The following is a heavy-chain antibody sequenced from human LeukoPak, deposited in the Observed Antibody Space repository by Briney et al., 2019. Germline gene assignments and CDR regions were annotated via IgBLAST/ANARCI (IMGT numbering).Heavy chain of an antibody. Sequence: RGCLRLAWAVSGFTFTTYEMNWVRQAPGKWLEWVSYISGSGSIIYYADCAEGRFNIYRDNAKHSLYLQMNGLRAEDTAVYYCARDDVLSLGISFDLWGRGTLVTVSS. CDR1: GFTFTTYE. CDR2: ISGSGSII. CDR3: ARDDVLSLGISFDL. D-gene: IGHD3-10*02. J-gene: IGHJ2*01. V-gene: IGHV3-48*03.